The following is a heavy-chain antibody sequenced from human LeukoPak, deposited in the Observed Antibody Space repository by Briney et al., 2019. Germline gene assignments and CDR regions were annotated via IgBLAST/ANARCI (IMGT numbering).Heavy chain of an antibody. CDR1: RFTFTSYW. J-gene: IGHJ4*02. CDR2: INYDGSEK. V-gene: IGHV3-7*01. Sequence: GGSLRLSCAASRFTFTSYWMSWVRQAPGKGLEWVANINYDGSEKYYSDSVKGRFTISRDNFKNTLYLQMNSLRADDTAVYYCAKEVYGDHPIDYWGQGTLVTVSS. CDR3: AKEVYGDHPIDY. D-gene: IGHD4-17*01.